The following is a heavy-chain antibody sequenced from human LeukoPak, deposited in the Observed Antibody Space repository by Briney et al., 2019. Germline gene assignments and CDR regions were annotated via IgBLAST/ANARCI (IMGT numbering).Heavy chain of an antibody. CDR3: ARGVRYYDSSSQGVATDY. CDR2: ISSSSVYI. V-gene: IGHV3-21*01. D-gene: IGHD3-22*01. J-gene: IGHJ4*02. Sequence: GGSLRLSCAGSGSSFGTYSMTWVRQAPGKGLEWVSSISSSSVYIYYADSVKGRFTISRDNSKNTLYLQMNSLRAEDTAVYYCARGVRYYDSSSQGVATDYWGQGTLVTVSS. CDR1: GSSFGTYS.